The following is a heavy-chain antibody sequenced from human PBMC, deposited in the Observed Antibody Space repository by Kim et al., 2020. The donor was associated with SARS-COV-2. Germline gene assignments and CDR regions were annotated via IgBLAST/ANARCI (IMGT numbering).Heavy chain of an antibody. CDR2: IYYSGST. CDR1: GGSISSYY. CDR3: ARRSRAAAGTLVWFDP. D-gene: IGHD6-13*01. V-gene: IGHV4-59*01. J-gene: IGHJ5*02. Sequence: LETLSLTCTVSGGSISSYYWSWIRQPPGKGLEWIGYIYYSGSTNYNPSLKSRVTISVDTSKNQFSLKLSSVTAADTAVYYCARRSRAAAGTLVWFDPWGQGTLVTVSS.